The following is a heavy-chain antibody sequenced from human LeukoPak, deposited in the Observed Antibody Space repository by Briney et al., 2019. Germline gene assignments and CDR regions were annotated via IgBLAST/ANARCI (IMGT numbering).Heavy chain of an antibody. J-gene: IGHJ4*02. V-gene: IGHV3-64*01. CDR2: ISSNGGST. CDR1: GFTFSGYA. D-gene: IGHD2-2*02. CDR3: ARGVGYCSSASCYTFDY. Sequence: GGSLRLSCAASGFTFSGYAMHWVRQAPGKGLEYVSAISSNGGSTYYANSVKGRFTISRDNSKNTLYLQMGSLRAEDMAVYYCARGVGYCSSASCYTFDYWGQGTLVTVSS.